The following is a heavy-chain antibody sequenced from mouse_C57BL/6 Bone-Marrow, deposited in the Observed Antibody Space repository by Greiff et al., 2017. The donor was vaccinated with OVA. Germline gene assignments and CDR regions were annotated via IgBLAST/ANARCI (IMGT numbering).Heavy chain of an antibody. V-gene: IGHV10-1*01. J-gene: IGHJ2*01. CDR3: VRLFTTVVAPFFDY. Sequence: GGGLVQPKGSLKLSCAASGFSFNTYAMNWVRQAPGKGLEWVARIRSKSNNYATYYADSVKDRFTISRDDSEIMLYLQMNNLKTEDTAMYYCVRLFTTVVAPFFDYWGQGTTLTVSS. D-gene: IGHD1-1*01. CDR2: IRSKSNNYAT. CDR1: GFSFNTYA.